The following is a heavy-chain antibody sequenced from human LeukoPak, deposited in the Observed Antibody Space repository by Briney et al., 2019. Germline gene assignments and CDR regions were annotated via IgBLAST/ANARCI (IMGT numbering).Heavy chain of an antibody. V-gene: IGHV1-69*04. D-gene: IGHD3-9*01. Sequence: SVKVSCKASGGTFSSYAISWVRQAPGQGLEWMGRIIPILGIANYAQKFQGRVTITADKSTSTAYMELSSLRSEDTAVYYCARDTQYYDILTATLDYWGQGTLVTVSS. CDR2: IIPILGIA. CDR1: GGTFSSYA. CDR3: ARDTQYYDILTATLDY. J-gene: IGHJ4*02.